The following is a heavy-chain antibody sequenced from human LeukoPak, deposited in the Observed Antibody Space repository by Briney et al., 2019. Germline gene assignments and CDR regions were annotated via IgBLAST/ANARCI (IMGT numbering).Heavy chain of an antibody. CDR2: INPNSGGT. CDR3: ARDATLYYDSSGYYDSPDY. V-gene: IGHV1-2*02. J-gene: IGHJ4*02. D-gene: IGHD3-22*01. CDR1: GYTFTGYY. Sequence: ASVKVSCKASGYTFTGYYMHRVRQAPGQGLEWMGWINPNSGGTNYAQKFQGRVTMTRDTSISTAYMELSRLRSDDTAVYYCARDATLYYDSSGYYDSPDYWGQGTLVTVSS.